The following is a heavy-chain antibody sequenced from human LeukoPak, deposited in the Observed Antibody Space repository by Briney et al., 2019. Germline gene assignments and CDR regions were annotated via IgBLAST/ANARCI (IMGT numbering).Heavy chain of an antibody. Sequence: PGGSLRLSCAASGFIFSSYAMHWVRQAPEKGLEYASAISENGGTTYYVNSVRGRFTISRDNPKNTLYLQMDSLRPEDMAVYYCARGGIKGPHDAYDIWGQGTVVTVSS. CDR3: ARGGIKGPHDAYDI. CDR2: ISENGGTT. D-gene: IGHD3-10*01. V-gene: IGHV3-64*01. J-gene: IGHJ3*02. CDR1: GFIFSSYA.